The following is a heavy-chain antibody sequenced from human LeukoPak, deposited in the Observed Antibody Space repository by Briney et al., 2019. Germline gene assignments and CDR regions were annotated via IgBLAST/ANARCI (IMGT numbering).Heavy chain of an antibody. CDR2: ISWNSGSI. Sequence: GGSLRLSCAASGFTFDDYAMHWVRPAPGKGLEWVSGISWNSGSIGYADSVKGRFTISRDNAKNSLYLQMNSLRAEDTALYYCAKDPTAMVTSFDYWGQGTLVTVSS. V-gene: IGHV3-9*01. CDR1: GFTFDDYA. J-gene: IGHJ4*02. D-gene: IGHD5-18*01. CDR3: AKDPTAMVTSFDY.